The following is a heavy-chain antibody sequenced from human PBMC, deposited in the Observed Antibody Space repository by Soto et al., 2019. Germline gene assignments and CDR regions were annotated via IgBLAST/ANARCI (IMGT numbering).Heavy chain of an antibody. CDR1: GYTFTDDY. CDR2: IYPNSGGT. V-gene: IGHV1-2*02. D-gene: IGHD3-22*01. CDR3: ARAILIGGYPMDV. J-gene: IGHJ6*02. Sequence: QVHLVQSGAEVRGPGASVKVSCKASGYTFTDDYIHWVRQAPGQGLEWMGWIYPNSGGTTYAQKFPSLVILTRHTSISTAFIELSSLRSDHTAMYYRARAILIGGYPMDVWGQGTTVTVSS.